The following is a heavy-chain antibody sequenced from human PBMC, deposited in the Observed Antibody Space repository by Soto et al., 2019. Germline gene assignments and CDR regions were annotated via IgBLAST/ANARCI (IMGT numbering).Heavy chain of an antibody. CDR1: GYSFTSYW. V-gene: IGHV5-10-1*01. Sequence: GESLKISCKGSGYSFTSYWISWVRQMPGKGLEWMGRIDPSDSYTNYSPSFQGHVTISADKSISTAYLQWSSLKASDTAMYYCARIPFGVYDNNWFDPWGQGTLVTVSS. CDR3: ARIPFGVYDNNWFDP. CDR2: IDPSDSYT. J-gene: IGHJ5*02. D-gene: IGHD2-8*01.